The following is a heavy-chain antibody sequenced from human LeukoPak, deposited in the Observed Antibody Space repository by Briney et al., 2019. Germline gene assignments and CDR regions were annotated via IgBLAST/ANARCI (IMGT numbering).Heavy chain of an antibody. J-gene: IGHJ4*02. D-gene: IGHD6-19*01. CDR2: IYYSGST. V-gene: IGHV4-59*12. CDR3: ARAREIAVAGIN. Sequence: SETLSLTCTVSGGSISSYYWSWIRQPPGKGLEWIGYIYYSGSTNYSPSLKSRVTISVDTSKNQFSLKLSSVTAADTAVYYCARAREIAVAGINWGQGTLVTVSS. CDR1: GGSISSYY.